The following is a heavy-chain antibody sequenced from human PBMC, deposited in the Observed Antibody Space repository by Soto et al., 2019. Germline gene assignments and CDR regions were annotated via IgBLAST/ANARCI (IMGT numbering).Heavy chain of an antibody. CDR3: AKDWLRLFGAFDI. Sequence: GGSLRLSCAASGFAFSSYGMHWVRQAPGKGLEWVAVISYDGSNKYYADSVKGRFTISRDNSKNTLYPQMNSLRAEDTAVYYCAKDWLRLFGAFDIWGQGTMVTVSS. J-gene: IGHJ3*02. D-gene: IGHD5-12*01. V-gene: IGHV3-30*18. CDR2: ISYDGSNK. CDR1: GFAFSSYG.